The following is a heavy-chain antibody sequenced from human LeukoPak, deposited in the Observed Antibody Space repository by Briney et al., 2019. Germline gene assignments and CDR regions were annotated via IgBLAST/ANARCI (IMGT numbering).Heavy chain of an antibody. CDR3: ARGGQRRCDR. Sequence: GSLRLSCAASGFTFSSYYMSWVRQAPGKGLEWVAKINQDGSEGYYVDSVKGRFTISRDNTKSSLYLQMSSLRGEDTALYYCARGGQRRCDRWGQGTLVTVSS. CDR1: GFTFSSYY. J-gene: IGHJ5*02. V-gene: IGHV3-7*05. CDR2: INQDGSEG.